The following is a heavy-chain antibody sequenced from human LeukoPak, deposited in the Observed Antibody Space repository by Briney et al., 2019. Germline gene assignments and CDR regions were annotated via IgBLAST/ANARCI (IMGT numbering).Heavy chain of an antibody. J-gene: IGHJ4*02. CDR2: INPYNGDT. Sequence: ASVKVSCKASGYTLTTYGISWVRQAPGQGLEWIGWINPYNGDTKYAERVQGRVTMTTDTSTSTAYMELRSLRSDGTAVYYCARNSGYSYGIFDYWGQGTLVTVSS. CDR1: GYTLTTYG. D-gene: IGHD5-18*01. V-gene: IGHV1-18*01. CDR3: ARNSGYSYGIFDY.